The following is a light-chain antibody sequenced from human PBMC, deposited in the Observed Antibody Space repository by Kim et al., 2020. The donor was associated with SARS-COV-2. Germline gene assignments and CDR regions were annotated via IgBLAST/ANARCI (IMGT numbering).Light chain of an antibody. CDR2: KSS. V-gene: IGKV1-5*03. Sequence: DIQMTQSPSTVSASVGDTIIITCRASESISKYLAWYQQKPGRALKLLISKSSNLEAGVPSRFSGSGSGTDFTLTITGLQPEDFATYYCQEYAGVRLTFGGGTKVDIK. CDR1: ESISKY. J-gene: IGKJ4*01. CDR3: QEYAGVRLT.